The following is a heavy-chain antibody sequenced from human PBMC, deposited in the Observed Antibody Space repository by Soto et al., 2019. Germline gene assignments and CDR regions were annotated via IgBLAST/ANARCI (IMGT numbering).Heavy chain of an antibody. J-gene: IGHJ5*02. Sequence: SETLSLTCAVYGGSFSGYYWSWIRQPPGKGLEWIGEINHSGSTNYNPSLKSRVTISVDTSKNQFSLKLSSVTAADTAVYYCARGYWSIAAAATRPWSDWFDPWGQGTLVTVSS. CDR2: INHSGST. V-gene: IGHV4-34*01. CDR3: ARGYWSIAAAATRPWSDWFDP. D-gene: IGHD6-13*01. CDR1: GGSFSGYY.